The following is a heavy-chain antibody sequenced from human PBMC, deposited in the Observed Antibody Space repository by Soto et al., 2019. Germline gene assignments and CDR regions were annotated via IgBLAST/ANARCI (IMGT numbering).Heavy chain of an antibody. CDR1: GGTFSSYA. CDR3: ARSLYSSSSGTSDYYYYGMDV. CDR2: IIPIFGTA. Sequence: SVKVSCKASGGTFSSYAISWVRQAPGQGLEWMGGIIPIFGTANYAQKFQGRVTITADESTSTAYMELSRLRSEDTAVYYCARSLYSSSSGTSDYYYYGMDVWGQGTTVTVSS. D-gene: IGHD6-6*01. J-gene: IGHJ6*01. V-gene: IGHV1-69*13.